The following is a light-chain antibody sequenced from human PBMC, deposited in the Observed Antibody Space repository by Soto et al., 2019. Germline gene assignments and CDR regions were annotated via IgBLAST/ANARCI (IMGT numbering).Light chain of an antibody. V-gene: IGLV2-14*01. J-gene: IGLJ3*02. Sequence: QSALTQPASVSGSPGQSITISCTGTSSDVGGYDFVSWYQQHPGKAPKLIIYEVSNRPSGVSHRFSGSKSGNTASLTISGRPAEDEADYYCNSYTITSARVFGGGTQLTVL. CDR2: EVS. CDR1: SSDVGGYDF. CDR3: NSYTITSARV.